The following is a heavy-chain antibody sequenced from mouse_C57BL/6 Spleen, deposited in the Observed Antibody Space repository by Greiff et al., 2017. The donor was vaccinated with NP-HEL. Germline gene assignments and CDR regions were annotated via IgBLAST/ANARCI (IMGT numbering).Heavy chain of an antibody. D-gene: IGHD1-1*01. J-gene: IGHJ2*01. CDR3: GTTVVAPLDY. CDR2: ISSGSSTI. Sequence: EVKLVESGGGLVKPGGSLKLSCAASGFTFSDYGMHWVCQAPEKGLEWVAYISSGSSTIYYADTVKGRFTISRDNAKNTLFLQMTSLRSEDTAMYYCGTTVVAPLDYWGQGTTLTVSS. CDR1: GFTFSDYG. V-gene: IGHV5-17*01.